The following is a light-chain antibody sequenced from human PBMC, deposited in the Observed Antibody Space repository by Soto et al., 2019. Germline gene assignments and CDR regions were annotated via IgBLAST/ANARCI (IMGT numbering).Light chain of an antibody. CDR1: AANIGNNY. Sequence: QSVLTQPPSLSAAPGQKVTISCSGSAANIGNNYVSWYQQLPGTAPKLLIYENYERPSGIPDRFSGSKSGTSATLGITGLQTGDEADYYCGAWDNSLTGGVFGGGTKVTVL. V-gene: IGLV1-51*02. CDR2: ENY. J-gene: IGLJ2*01. CDR3: GAWDNSLTGGV.